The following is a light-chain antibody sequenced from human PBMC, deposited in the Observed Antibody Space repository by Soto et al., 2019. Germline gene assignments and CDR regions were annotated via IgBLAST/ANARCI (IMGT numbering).Light chain of an antibody. CDR2: SNN. V-gene: IGLV1-44*01. CDR1: SSNIGSNT. Sequence: QAVVTQSPSASGTPGQRVTISCSGSSSNIGSNTVNWYQQLPGTAPKLLIYSNNQRPSGVPDRFSGSKSGTSASLAISGLQSEDEADYYCAAWDDSLNGQVVFGGGTKLTVL. CDR3: AAWDDSLNGQVV. J-gene: IGLJ2*01.